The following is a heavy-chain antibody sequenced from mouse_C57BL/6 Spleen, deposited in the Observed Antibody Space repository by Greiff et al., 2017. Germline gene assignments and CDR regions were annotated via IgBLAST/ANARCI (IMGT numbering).Heavy chain of an antibody. CDR3: ARDEGLRRNFDY. V-gene: IGHV1-81*01. CDR2: IYPRSGNT. CDR1: GYTFTSYG. J-gene: IGHJ2*01. D-gene: IGHD2-4*01. Sequence: VQLKESGAELARPGASVKLSCKASGYTFTSYGISWVKQRTGQGLEWIGEIYPRSGNTYYNEKFKGKATLTADKSSSTAYMELRSLTSEDSAVYFCARDEGLRRNFDYWGQGTTLTVSS.